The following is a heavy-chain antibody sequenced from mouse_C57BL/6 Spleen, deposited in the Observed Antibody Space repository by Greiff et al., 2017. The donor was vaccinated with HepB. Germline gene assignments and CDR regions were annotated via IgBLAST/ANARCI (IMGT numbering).Heavy chain of an antibody. CDR1: GFNIKDYY. CDR2: IDPEDGDT. Sequence: VQLQQSGAELVRPGASVKLSCTASGFNIKDYYMHWVKQRPEQGLEWIGRIDPEDGDTEYAPKFQGKATMTADTSSNTAYLPLSSLTSEDTAVYYCISITTVVARYFDVWGTGTTVTVSS. V-gene: IGHV14-1*01. D-gene: IGHD1-1*01. CDR3: ISITTVVARYFDV. J-gene: IGHJ1*03.